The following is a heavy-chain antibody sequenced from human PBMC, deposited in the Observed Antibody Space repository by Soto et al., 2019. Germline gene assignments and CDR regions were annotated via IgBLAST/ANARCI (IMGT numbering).Heavy chain of an antibody. CDR1: GFTFSSLG. D-gene: IGHD2-2*01. CDR2: INDGGVYT. CDR3: AKGAISTKGMDA. J-gene: IGHJ6*02. V-gene: IGHV3-23*01. Sequence: GGSLRLSCVASGFTFSSLGMSWVRQAPGKGLEWVSAINDGGVYTYYANSVKGRFTTSRDNSKDTLFLQMNSLRAEDTAIYYCAKGAISTKGMDAWGQGTTVTGSS.